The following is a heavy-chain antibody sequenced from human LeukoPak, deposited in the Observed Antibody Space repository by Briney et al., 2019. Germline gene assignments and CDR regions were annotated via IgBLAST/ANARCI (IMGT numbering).Heavy chain of an antibody. CDR3: ARHLIAASTTDRSPFDI. CDR1: GYSLSNYW. Sequence: GESLKISCKGSGYSLSNYWIGWVRHMPGEGLECMGIIYPGDSDTTYNPPFRGQVTISADKSINTAYLQWSSLKASDTAMYYCARHLIAASTTDRSPFDIWGQGTMVTVSS. D-gene: IGHD6-13*01. CDR2: IYPGDSDT. J-gene: IGHJ3*02. V-gene: IGHV5-51*01.